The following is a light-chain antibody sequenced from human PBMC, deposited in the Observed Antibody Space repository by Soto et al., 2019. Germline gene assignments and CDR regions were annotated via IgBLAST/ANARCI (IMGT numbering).Light chain of an antibody. CDR1: TGAVTSGHY. CDR3: LLSYRGAGEV. CDR2: DTS. V-gene: IGLV7-46*01. Sequence: QAVVTQEPSLTVSPGGTVTLTCGSSTGAVTSGHYPYWFQQKPGQAPRTLIYDTSNKHSWTPARFSGSLLGGKAALTLSGAQPEDVAEYYCLLSYRGAGEVFGGGTTLTVL. J-gene: IGLJ2*01.